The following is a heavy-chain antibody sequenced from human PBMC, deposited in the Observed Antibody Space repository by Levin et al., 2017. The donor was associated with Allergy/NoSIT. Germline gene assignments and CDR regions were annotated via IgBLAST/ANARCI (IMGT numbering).Heavy chain of an antibody. CDR2: ISGSGGST. Sequence: SCAASGFTFSSYAMSWVRQAPGKGLEWVSAISGSGGSTYYADSVKGRFTISRDNSKNTLYLQMNSLRAEDTAVYYCAKNDDSSGYYYHYFDYWGQGTLVTVSS. V-gene: IGHV3-23*01. CDR1: GFTFSSYA. CDR3: AKNDDSSGYYYHYFDY. J-gene: IGHJ4*02. D-gene: IGHD3-22*01.